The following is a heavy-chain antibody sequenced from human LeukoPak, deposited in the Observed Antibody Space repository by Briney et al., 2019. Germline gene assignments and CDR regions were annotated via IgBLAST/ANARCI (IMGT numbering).Heavy chain of an antibody. CDR2: INHSGST. Sequence: SETLSLTCTVSGGSISSYYWSWIRQPPGKGLEWIGEINHSGSTNYNPSLKSRVTISVDTSKNQFSLKLSSVTAADTAVYYCARALRGFDYWGQGTLVTVSS. D-gene: IGHD3-10*01. J-gene: IGHJ4*02. CDR3: ARALRGFDY. CDR1: GGSISSYY. V-gene: IGHV4-34*01.